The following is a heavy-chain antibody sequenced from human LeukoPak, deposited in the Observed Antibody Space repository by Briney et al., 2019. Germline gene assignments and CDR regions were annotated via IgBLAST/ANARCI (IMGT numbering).Heavy chain of an antibody. CDR2: IYYSGST. V-gene: IGHV4-59*08. J-gene: IGHJ3*02. D-gene: IGHD3-10*01. CDR1: GGSISNYY. Sequence: SETLSLTCTVSGGSISNYYWSWIRQPPGKGLEWIGYIYYSGSTNYNPSLKSRVTISVDTSKNQFSLKLSSVTAADTAVYYCARREGTMGRAFDIWGQGTMVTVSS. CDR3: ARREGTMGRAFDI.